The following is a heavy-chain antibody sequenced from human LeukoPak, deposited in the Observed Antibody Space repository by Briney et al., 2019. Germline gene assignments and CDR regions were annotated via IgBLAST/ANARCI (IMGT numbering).Heavy chain of an antibody. D-gene: IGHD2-21*01. CDR2: IWSDGKNA. J-gene: IGHJ6*04. V-gene: IGHV3-30*02. CDR3: GKDPGATAREFHLDV. CDR1: GFIFSDYG. Sequence: PSGSLRLSCEVSGFIFSDYGMHWVRQAPGKGLEWVSFIWSDGKNAFYSDSAKGRFTISRDNFRNTLHLQMDSLRLDDSGVYYCGKDPGATAREFHLDVWGKGTSVAVST.